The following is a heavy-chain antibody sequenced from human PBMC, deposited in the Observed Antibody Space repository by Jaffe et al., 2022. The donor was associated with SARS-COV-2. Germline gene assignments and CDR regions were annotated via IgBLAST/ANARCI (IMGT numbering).Heavy chain of an antibody. J-gene: IGHJ3*02. CDR3: ARGKSPDHDAFDI. V-gene: IGHV4-61*02. CDR2: IYTSGST. Sequence: QVQLQESGPGLVKPSQTLSLTCTVSGGSISSGSYYWSWIRQPAGKGLEWIGRIYTSGSTNYNPSLKSRVTISVDTSKNQFSLKLSSVTAADTAVYYCARGKSPDHDAFDIWGQGTMVTVSS. CDR1: GGSISSGSYY.